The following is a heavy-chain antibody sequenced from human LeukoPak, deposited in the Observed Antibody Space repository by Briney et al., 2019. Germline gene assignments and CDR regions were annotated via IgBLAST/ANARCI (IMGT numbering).Heavy chain of an antibody. CDR3: ATRGPGPEPYNWFDP. D-gene: IGHD1-14*01. CDR1: GYTLTELS. J-gene: IGHJ5*02. V-gene: IGHV1-24*01. Sequence: ASVTVSCKVSGYTLTELSMHWVRQAPGKGLEWMGGFDPEDGETIYAQKFQGRVTMTEDTSTDTAYMELSSLRSGDTAVYYCATRGPGPEPYNWFDPWGQGTLVTVSS. CDR2: FDPEDGET.